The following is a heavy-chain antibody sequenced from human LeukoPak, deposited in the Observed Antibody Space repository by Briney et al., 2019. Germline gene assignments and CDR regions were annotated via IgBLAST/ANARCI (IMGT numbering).Heavy chain of an antibody. J-gene: IGHJ4*02. V-gene: IGHV3-48*01. CDR2: ISSSSSTI. D-gene: IGHD2-15*01. CDR3: AGEYIEYFDY. CDR1: GFTFSSYS. Sequence: PGGSLRLSCAASGFTFSSYSMNWVRQAPGKGLEWVSYISSSSSTIYYADSVKGRFTISRDNAKNSLYLQMNSLRAEDTAVYYCAGEYIEYFDYWGQGTLVTVSS.